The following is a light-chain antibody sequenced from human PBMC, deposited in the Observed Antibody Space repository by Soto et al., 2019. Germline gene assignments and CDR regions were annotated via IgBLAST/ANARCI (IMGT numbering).Light chain of an antibody. CDR3: LQDFNYPWT. Sequence: EIVMTQSPATLSVSPGEGVTLSCRASQSVSSNLAWYQQRPGQAPRLLIYGASTRATGIPARFSGSGSGTDFTLTISSLQPEDSATYFCLQDFNYPWTFGQGTKVDIK. CDR2: GAS. J-gene: IGKJ1*01. CDR1: QSVSSN. V-gene: IGKV3-15*01.